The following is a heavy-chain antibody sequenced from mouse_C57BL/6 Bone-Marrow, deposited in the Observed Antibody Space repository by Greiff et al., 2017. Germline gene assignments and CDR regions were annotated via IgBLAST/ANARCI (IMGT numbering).Heavy chain of an antibody. CDR1: GFTFSSYG. D-gene: IGHD1-1*01. Sequence: EVQVVESGGDLVKPGGSLKLSCAASGFTFSSYGLSWVRQTPDKRLEWVATISSGGSYTYSPDSVKGRFTISRDNAKNTLYLQMSSLKSEDTAMYYCARRDYYGSSYSDYWGQGTTLTVSS. J-gene: IGHJ2*01. CDR3: ARRDYYGSSYSDY. CDR2: ISSGGSYT. V-gene: IGHV5-6*01.